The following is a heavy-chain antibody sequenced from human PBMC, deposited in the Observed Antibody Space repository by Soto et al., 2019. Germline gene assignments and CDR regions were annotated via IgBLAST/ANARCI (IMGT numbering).Heavy chain of an antibody. CDR2: INADGGTI. D-gene: IGHD2-15*01. V-gene: IGHV3-74*03. J-gene: IGHJ6*03. CDR1: GVTFSKHW. Sequence: PGWSLRLSCASSGVTFSKHWMHWVRQAPGKGLVWVSRINADGGTITYADSVKGRFTISRDNAKNTLYVQMNSLGAEDTAVYYCARGDVVMSTFRGGLWTGQLRSDSSSYYYMDVWGKGTTVTVSS. CDR3: ARGDVVMSTFRGGLWTGQLRSDSSSYYYMDV.